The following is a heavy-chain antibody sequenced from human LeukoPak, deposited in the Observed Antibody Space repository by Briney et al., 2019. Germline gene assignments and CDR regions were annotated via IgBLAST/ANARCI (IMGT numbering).Heavy chain of an antibody. CDR1: GGSFSGYY. V-gene: IGHV4-34*01. CDR3: ADQSPKYSSGWYWFDP. Sequence: SETLSLTCAVYGGSFSGYYWSWIRQPPGKGLEWIGEINHSGSTNYNPSLKSRVTISVDTSKNQFSLKLSSVTAADTAVYYCADQSPKYSSGWYWFDPWGQGTLVTVSS. CDR2: INHSGST. D-gene: IGHD6-19*01. J-gene: IGHJ5*02.